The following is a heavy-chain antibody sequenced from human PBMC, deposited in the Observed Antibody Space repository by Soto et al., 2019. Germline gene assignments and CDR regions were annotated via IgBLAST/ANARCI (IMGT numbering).Heavy chain of an antibody. CDR2: ISYDGSNK. J-gene: IGHJ3*02. CDR1: GFTFNSYA. CDR3: ERALLEGAFDI. D-gene: IGHD3-10*01. V-gene: IGHV3-30-3*01. Sequence: QVQLVASGGCVVQPGRSLSLSCTASGFTFNSYAMHWVRQAPGKGLEWVAVISYDGSNKYYADSVKGRFTIARDNSKNSLYLQIISLRAEDTAVYYCERALLEGAFDIWGQGRMVTVSS.